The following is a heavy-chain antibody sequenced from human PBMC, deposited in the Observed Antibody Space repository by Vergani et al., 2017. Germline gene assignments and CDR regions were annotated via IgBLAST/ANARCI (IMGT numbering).Heavy chain of an antibody. CDR1: GFTFSSYG. V-gene: IGHV3-30*03. D-gene: IGHD6-19*01. CDR2: ISYDGSNK. J-gene: IGHJ3*02. CDR3: AILLGTKPWWLVPYSDAFDI. Sequence: QVQLVESGGGVVQPGRSLRLSCAASGFTFSSYGMHWVRQAPGKGLEWVAVISYDGSNKYYADSVKGRFTISRDNSKNTLYLQMNSLRAEDTAVYYCAILLGTKPWWLVPYSDAFDIWGQGTMVTVSS.